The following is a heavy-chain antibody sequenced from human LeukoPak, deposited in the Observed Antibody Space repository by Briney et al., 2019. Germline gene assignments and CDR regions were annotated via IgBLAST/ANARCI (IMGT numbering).Heavy chain of an antibody. CDR1: GFTFRSYA. D-gene: IGHD2-2*01. CDR2: ISGSGGST. J-gene: IGHJ6*03. CDR3: ASAVVVPAAILYYYYYMDV. Sequence: SGGSLRLSCAGSGFTFRSYAMSWVRQAPGKGLEWVSAISGSGGSTYYADSVKGRFTISRDNSKNTLYLQMNSLRAEDTAVYYCASAVVVPAAILYYYYYMDVWGKGTTVTVSS. V-gene: IGHV3-23*01.